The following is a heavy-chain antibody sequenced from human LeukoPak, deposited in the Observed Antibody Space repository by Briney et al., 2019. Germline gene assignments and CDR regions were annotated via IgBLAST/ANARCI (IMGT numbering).Heavy chain of an antibody. J-gene: IGHJ5*02. CDR3: ARARMVRGGNNWFDP. CDR2: TIPIFGTA. D-gene: IGHD3-10*01. Sequence: ASVKASCKASGGTFRSNAASWVRQAPGQGLGWMGGTIPIFGTANYAQKFQGRVTITADESTSTAYMELSSLRSEDTAVYYCARARMVRGGNNWFDPWGQGTLVTVSS. CDR1: GGTFRSNA. V-gene: IGHV1-69*01.